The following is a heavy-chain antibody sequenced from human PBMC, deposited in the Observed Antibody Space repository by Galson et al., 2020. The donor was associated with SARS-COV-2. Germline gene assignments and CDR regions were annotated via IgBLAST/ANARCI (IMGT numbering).Heavy chain of an antibody. J-gene: IGHJ4*02. CDR3: ARETEMATFNYFDY. V-gene: IGHV1-2*04. D-gene: IGHD5-12*01. CDR1: GYTFTAYY. Sequence: ASVKVSCKTSGYTFTAYYIHWVRQAPGQGLEWMGWINPNSGGTNYAQKFQGWVTMTRDTSISTAYMELSRLKSDDTAVYYCARETEMATFNYFDYWGQGTRVTVSS. CDR2: INPNSGGT.